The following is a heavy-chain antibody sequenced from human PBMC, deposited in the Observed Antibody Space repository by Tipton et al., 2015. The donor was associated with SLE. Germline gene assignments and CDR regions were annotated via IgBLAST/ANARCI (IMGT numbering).Heavy chain of an antibody. J-gene: IGHJ1*01. CDR3: AVGYCSSVSCQREYFQH. V-gene: IGHV4-38-2*02. CDR2: ICHSGSI. Sequence: LRLSCTVSGYSISSGYYWGWIRQPPGKGLEWIGTICHSGSIYYNPSLKSRVTISVDTSKNQFSLKLNSVTAADTAVYYCAVGYCSSVSCQREYFQHWGQGTLVTVSS. D-gene: IGHD2-2*01. CDR1: GYSISSGYY.